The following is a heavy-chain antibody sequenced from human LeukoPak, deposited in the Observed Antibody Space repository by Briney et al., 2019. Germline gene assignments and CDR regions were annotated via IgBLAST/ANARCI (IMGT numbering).Heavy chain of an antibody. CDR2: INPDGTTT. V-gene: IGHV3-74*01. Sequence: GGSLRVSCVASGFAFSNYWMHWVRQASGKAPVWVSRINPDGTTTDYADSVKGRFTISRDNAKNMVFLQMNGLRADDTALYYCAKDLSWNTADRWGQGILVTVSS. D-gene: IGHD1/OR15-1a*01. CDR3: AKDLSWNTADR. CDR1: GFAFSNYW. J-gene: IGHJ5*02.